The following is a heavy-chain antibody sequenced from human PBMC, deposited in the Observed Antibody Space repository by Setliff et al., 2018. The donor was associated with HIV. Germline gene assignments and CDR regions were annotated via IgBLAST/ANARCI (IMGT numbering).Heavy chain of an antibody. CDR3: ATAYSYDSSGYWYVFDI. CDR1: GDTLSEVS. V-gene: IGHV1-24*01. J-gene: IGHJ3*02. Sequence: ASVKVSCKVSGDTLSEVSMHWVRQAPGKGLEWMGGFDPEDEETIYAQNFQGRVTMTEDTSTDTAYMELSSLRSEDTAMYYCATAYSYDSSGYWYVFDIWGQGTMVTVSS. CDR2: FDPEDEET. D-gene: IGHD3-22*01.